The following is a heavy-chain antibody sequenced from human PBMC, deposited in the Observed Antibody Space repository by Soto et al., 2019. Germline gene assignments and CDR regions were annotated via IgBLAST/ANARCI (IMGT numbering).Heavy chain of an antibody. CDR1: GYTFTSYY. Sequence: ASVKVSCKASGYTFTSYYMHWVRQAPGQGLEWMGIINPSGGSTSYAQKFQGRVTMTRDTSTSTVYMELSSLRSEDTAVYYCARDKGGGTSVRVCDYWGQGTLVTVSS. D-gene: IGHD2-15*01. CDR2: INPSGGST. J-gene: IGHJ4*02. V-gene: IGHV1-46*01. CDR3: ARDKGGGTSVRVCDY.